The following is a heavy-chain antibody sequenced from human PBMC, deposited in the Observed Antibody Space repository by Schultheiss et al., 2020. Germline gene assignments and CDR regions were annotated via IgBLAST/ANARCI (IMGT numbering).Heavy chain of an antibody. CDR1: GFTFSSYG. CDR3: ARDRPRNYDFWSGYFQSPYYYYGMDV. J-gene: IGHJ6*02. CDR2: IWYDGSNK. V-gene: IGHV3-33*01. D-gene: IGHD3-3*01. Sequence: GGSLRLSCAASGFTFSSYGMHWVRQAPGKGLEWVAVIWYDGSNKYYADSVKGRFTISRDNSKNTLYLQMNSLRAEDTAVYYCARDRPRNYDFWSGYFQSPYYYYGMDVWGQGTTVTVSS.